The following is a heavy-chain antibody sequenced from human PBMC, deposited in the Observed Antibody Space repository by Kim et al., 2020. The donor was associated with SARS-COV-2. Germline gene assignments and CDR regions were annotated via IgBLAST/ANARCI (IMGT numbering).Heavy chain of an antibody. D-gene: IGHD1-1*01. J-gene: IGHJ4*02. CDR3: SRALQTDY. CDR2: GAAK. V-gene: IGHV3-49*02. Sequence: GAAKQYAASVRGRFTISRDDSKSIAYLEMNSLKVEDTAVYFCSRALQTDYWGQGPLVTVSS.